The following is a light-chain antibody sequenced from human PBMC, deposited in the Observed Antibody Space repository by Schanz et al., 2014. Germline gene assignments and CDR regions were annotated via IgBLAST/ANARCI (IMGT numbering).Light chain of an antibody. Sequence: QSVLTQPPSASGSPGQSVTISCTGTSSDVGGYNFVSWYQQHPGKAPKLMIYEVTKRPSGVSNRISGSKSGNTASLTISGVQAEDEAHYYCCSFAGSHVVFGGGTKLTV. J-gene: IGLJ2*01. CDR2: EVT. CDR1: SSDVGGYNF. V-gene: IGLV2-23*02. CDR3: CSFAGSHVV.